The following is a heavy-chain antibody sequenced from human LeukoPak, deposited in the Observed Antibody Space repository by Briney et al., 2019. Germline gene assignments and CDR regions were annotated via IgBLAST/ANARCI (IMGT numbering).Heavy chain of an antibody. J-gene: IGHJ4*02. CDR2: IIPIFGTA. CDR1: GYTFTSYG. Sequence: GASVKVSCKASGYTFTSYGISWVRQAPGQGLEWMGGIIPIFGTANYAQKFQGRVTITADESTSTAYMELSSLRSEDTAVYYCARQVGSGSVWGQGTLVTVSS. CDR3: ARQVGSGSV. D-gene: IGHD6-19*01. V-gene: IGHV1-69*13.